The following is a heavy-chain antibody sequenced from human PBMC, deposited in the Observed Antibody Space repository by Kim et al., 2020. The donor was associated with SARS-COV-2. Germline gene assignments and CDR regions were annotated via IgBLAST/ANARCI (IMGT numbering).Heavy chain of an antibody. V-gene: IGHV3-48*04. Sequence: GGSLRLSCAASGFTFSSYSMNWVRQAPGKGLEWVSYISSSSSTIYYADSVKGRFTISRDNAKNSLYLQMNSLRAEDTAVYYCARDLYDFWSGHDYWGQGTLVTVSS. J-gene: IGHJ4*02. CDR1: GFTFSSYS. D-gene: IGHD3-3*01. CDR2: ISSSSSTI. CDR3: ARDLYDFWSGHDY.